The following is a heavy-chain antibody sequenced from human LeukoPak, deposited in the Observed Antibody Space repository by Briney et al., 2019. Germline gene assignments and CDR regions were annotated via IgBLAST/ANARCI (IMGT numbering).Heavy chain of an antibody. D-gene: IGHD3-3*01. V-gene: IGHV4-38-2*01. CDR2: IYHSGST. Sequence: PSETLSLTCAVSGYSISSGYYWGWIRQPPGKGLEWFGSIYHSGSTYYNPSLKSRVTISVDTSKNQFTLKLSSVTAADTAVYYCARLSITISNWFDPWGQGTLVTVSS. CDR1: GYSISSGYY. CDR3: ARLSITISNWFDP. J-gene: IGHJ5*02.